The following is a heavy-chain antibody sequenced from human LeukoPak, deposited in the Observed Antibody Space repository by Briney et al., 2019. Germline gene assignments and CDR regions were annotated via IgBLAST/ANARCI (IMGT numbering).Heavy chain of an antibody. V-gene: IGHV1-18*01. J-gene: IGHJ4*02. D-gene: IGHD3-10*01. CDR2: ISAYNGNT. Sequence: GASVKVSCKASGYTFTSYGISWVRQAPGQGLEWMGWISAYNGNTNYAQKLQGRVTMTTDTSTSTAYMELSSLRSEDTAVYYCARASPYYGSGSYYMGSYYYFDYWGQGTLVTVSS. CDR1: GYTFTSYG. CDR3: ARASPYYGSGSYYMGSYYYFDY.